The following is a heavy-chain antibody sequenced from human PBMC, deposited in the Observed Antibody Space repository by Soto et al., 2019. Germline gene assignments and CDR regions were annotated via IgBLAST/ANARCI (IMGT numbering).Heavy chain of an antibody. CDR3: AKEGTHDSSGYLFDY. Sequence: GESLKISCAASGFTFSSYAMSWVRQAPGKGLEWVSAISGSGGSTYYADSVKGRFTISRDNSKNTLYLQMNSLRAEDTAVYYCAKEGTHDSSGYLFDYWGQGTLVTVSS. D-gene: IGHD3-22*01. CDR1: GFTFSSYA. J-gene: IGHJ4*02. V-gene: IGHV3-23*01. CDR2: ISGSGGST.